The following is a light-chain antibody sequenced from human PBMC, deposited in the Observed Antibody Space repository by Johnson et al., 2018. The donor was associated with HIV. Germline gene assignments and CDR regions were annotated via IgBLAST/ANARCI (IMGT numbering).Light chain of an antibody. V-gene: IGLV1-51*01. J-gene: IGLJ1*01. Sequence: QSVLTQPPSVSAAPGQKVTISCSGSSSNIGNNYVSWYQQLPGTAPKLLISANDKRPSGIPDRFSGSKSGTSATLGIAGLQTGDEADYFCGTWDTILQTFVFGTGTEVSVL. CDR2: AND. CDR3: GTWDTILQTFV. CDR1: SSNIGNNY.